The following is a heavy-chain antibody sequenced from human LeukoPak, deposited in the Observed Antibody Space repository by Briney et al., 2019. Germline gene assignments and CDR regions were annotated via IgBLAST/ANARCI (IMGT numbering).Heavy chain of an antibody. CDR1: GYTFTGYY. CDR2: INPNNGNL. J-gene: IGHJ3*02. D-gene: IGHD1-26*01. CDR3: ARSDHNSWNAFDI. Sequence: ASVKVSCKASGYTFTGYYMHWVRQAPGQGLEWMGWINPNNGNLGYAQKFQGRVTITRNTPIGTAYMELSSLTSEDTAVYYCARSDHNSWNAFDIWGQGTMVTVSS. V-gene: IGHV1-8*03.